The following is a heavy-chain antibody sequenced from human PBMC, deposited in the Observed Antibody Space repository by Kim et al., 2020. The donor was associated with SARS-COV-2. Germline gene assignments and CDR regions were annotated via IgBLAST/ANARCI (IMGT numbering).Heavy chain of an antibody. CDR3: ARGASLDY. CDR2: ISSNGGNI. Sequence: GGSLRLSCAASGFTFSSCVLHWVRQAPGKGLEYVSGISSNGGNIYYANSVKGRFTISRDNSKNTLYLQMGSLRGEDMAVYYCARGASLDYWGQGTLVTVSS. J-gene: IGHJ4*02. V-gene: IGHV3-64*01. CDR1: GFTFSSCV.